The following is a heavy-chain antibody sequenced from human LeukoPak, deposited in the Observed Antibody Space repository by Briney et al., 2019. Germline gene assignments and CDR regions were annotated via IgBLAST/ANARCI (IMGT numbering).Heavy chain of an antibody. J-gene: IGHJ6*03. V-gene: IGHV3-23*01. CDR2: ISGSGGST. D-gene: IGHD3-22*01. CDR3: AKVSGGYYYDSSGYYYYYYMDV. CDR1: GFTFSSYA. Sequence: GGSLRLSCAASGFTFSSYAMSWVRQAPGKGLEWVSAISGSGGSTYYADSVKGRFTISRDNSKNTLYLQMNSLRAEDTAVYYCAKVSGGYYYDSSGYYYYYYMDVWGKGTTVTISS.